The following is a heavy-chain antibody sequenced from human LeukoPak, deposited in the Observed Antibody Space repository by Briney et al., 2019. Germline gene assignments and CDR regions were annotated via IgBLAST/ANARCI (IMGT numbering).Heavy chain of an antibody. J-gene: IGHJ6*03. D-gene: IGHD2-15*01. CDR3: ARRGLYHYYYYMDV. CDR2: INTNTGNP. CDR1: GYTFTSFA. Sequence: ASVKVSCKASGYTFTSFAMNWVRQAPGQGLEWMGWINTNTGNPTYAQGFTGRFVFSLDTSVSTAYLQISSLKAEDTAVYYCARRGLYHYYYYMDVWGKGTTVTVSS. V-gene: IGHV7-4-1*02.